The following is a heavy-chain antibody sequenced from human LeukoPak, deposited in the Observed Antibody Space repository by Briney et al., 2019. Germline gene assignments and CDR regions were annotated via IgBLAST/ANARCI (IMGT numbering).Heavy chain of an antibody. V-gene: IGHV3-21*01. J-gene: IGHJ4*02. D-gene: IGHD3/OR15-3a*01. Sequence: GGSLRLSCAASGFTFSSYAMSWVRQAPGKGLEWASSISSSSSYIYYADSVKGRFTISRDNAKNSLYLQMNSLRAEDTAVYYCAREGGLIIPFDYWGQGALVTVSS. CDR1: GFTFSSYA. CDR3: AREGGLIIPFDY. CDR2: ISSSSSYI.